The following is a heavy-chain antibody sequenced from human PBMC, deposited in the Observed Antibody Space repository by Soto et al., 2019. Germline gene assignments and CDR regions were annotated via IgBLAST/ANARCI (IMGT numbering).Heavy chain of an antibody. Sequence: PGGSLRLSCAASGFTFSSYSMNWVRQAPGKGLEWVSSISSSSSYIYYADSVKGRFTISRDNAKNSLYLQMNSLRAEDTAVYYCARDVSEDVLLWFGELLPERRDFDYWGQGTLVTVS. J-gene: IGHJ4*02. CDR2: ISSSSSYI. V-gene: IGHV3-21*01. CDR1: GFTFSSYS. CDR3: ARDVSEDVLLWFGELLPERRDFDY. D-gene: IGHD3-10*01.